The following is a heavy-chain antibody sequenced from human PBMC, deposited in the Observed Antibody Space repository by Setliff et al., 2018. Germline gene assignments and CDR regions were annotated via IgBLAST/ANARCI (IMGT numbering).Heavy chain of an antibody. D-gene: IGHD6-13*01. CDR2: IYYSGST. CDR3: ARTQGEQQLTHPYYYYYYMDV. J-gene: IGHJ6*03. Sequence: SETLSLTCTVSGGSLNSYYWSWIRQPPGKGLEWIGYIYYSGSTNYSPSLKSRVTISVDTSKNQFSLKLTSVTAADTAAYYCARTQGEQQLTHPYYYYYYMDVWGKGTTVTVSS. CDR1: GGSLNSYY. V-gene: IGHV4-59*01.